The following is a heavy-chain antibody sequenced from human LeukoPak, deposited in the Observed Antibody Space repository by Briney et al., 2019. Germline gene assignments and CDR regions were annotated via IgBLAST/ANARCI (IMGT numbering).Heavy chain of an antibody. Sequence: GGSLRLSCAASAFTFDDYAMHWVRQAPGKGLEWVSLISWDGGSTYYADSVKGRFTISRDNSKNSLYLQMNSLRAEDTALYHCAKAFEPLYYYYYMDVWGKGTTVTVSS. V-gene: IGHV3-43D*03. CDR1: AFTFDDYA. J-gene: IGHJ6*03. D-gene: IGHD1-14*01. CDR3: AKAFEPLYYYYYMDV. CDR2: ISWDGGST.